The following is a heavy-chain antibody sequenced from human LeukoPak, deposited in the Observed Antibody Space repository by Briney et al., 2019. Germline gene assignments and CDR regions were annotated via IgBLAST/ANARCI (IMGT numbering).Heavy chain of an antibody. V-gene: IGHV3-33*01. D-gene: IGHD3-10*01. CDR2: IWYDGSNK. J-gene: IGHJ6*03. CDR1: GFTFSSYG. Sequence: GGSLRLSCAASGFTFSSYGMHWVRQAPGKGLGWVAVIWYDGSNKYYADSVKGRFTISRDNSKNTLYLQMNSLRAEDTAVYYCARDANYGSGSYNYYMDVWGKGTTVTVSS. CDR3: ARDANYGSGSYNYYMDV.